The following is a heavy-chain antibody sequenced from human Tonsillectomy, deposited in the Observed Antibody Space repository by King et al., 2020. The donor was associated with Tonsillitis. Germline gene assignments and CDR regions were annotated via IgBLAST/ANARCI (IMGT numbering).Heavy chain of an antibody. Sequence: VQLVESGGDLVQPGGSWKPSCEAPDSTLTVFGMGWVRRAPGRGLGGAPVIIGIGVITNYPNSVKGRFTIPRDNSKNTLYLQMNSLRAEDTAVYYCAKDSDFFGYDSSGSHDHWGQGTLVTVSS. CDR1: DSTLTVFG. CDR3: AKDSDFFGYDSSGSHDH. D-gene: IGHD3-22*01. CDR2: IIGIGVIT. V-gene: IGHV3-23*04. J-gene: IGHJ4*02.